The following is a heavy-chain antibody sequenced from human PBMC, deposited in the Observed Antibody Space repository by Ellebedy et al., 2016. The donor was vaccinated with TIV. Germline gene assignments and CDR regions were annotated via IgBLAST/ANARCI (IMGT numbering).Heavy chain of an antibody. V-gene: IGHV1-3*01. CDR1: GYTFTSYA. CDR3: ARGEPTVTTFPASPSVYYYYGMDV. Sequence: ASVKVSXXASGYTFTSYAMHWVRQAPGQRLEWMGWINAGNGNTKYSQKFQGRVTITRDTSASTAYMELSSLRSEDTAVYYCARGEPTVTTFPASPSVYYYYGMDVWGQGTTVTVSS. J-gene: IGHJ6*02. CDR2: INAGNGNT. D-gene: IGHD4-17*01.